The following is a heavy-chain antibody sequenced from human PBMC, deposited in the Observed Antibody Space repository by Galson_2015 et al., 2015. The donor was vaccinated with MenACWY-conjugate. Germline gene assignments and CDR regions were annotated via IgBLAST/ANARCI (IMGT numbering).Heavy chain of an antibody. D-gene: IGHD1-1*01. Sequence: SLRLSCAASGFTFSSYAMRWVRQAPGKGLEWVSAISGSGGSTYYADSVKGRFTISRDNSKNTLYLQMNRLRAEDTAVYYCAKRHLGWNDRVYYYAMDLWGQGTTVTVSS. J-gene: IGHJ6*02. CDR1: GFTFSSYA. CDR2: ISGSGGST. V-gene: IGHV3-23*01. CDR3: AKRHLGWNDRVYYYAMDL.